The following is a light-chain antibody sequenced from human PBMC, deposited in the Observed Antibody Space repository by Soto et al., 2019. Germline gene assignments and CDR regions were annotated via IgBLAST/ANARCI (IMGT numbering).Light chain of an antibody. Sequence: QSALTQPASVSGSPGQSITFSCTGTSRDIGGYDFVSWYQHYPGKAPKLIIFEVANRPSGISDRFSGSKSGNTASLTISGLNPEDGADNNCTSYTTRSTLVSGGGPKLPVL. V-gene: IGLV2-14*01. CDR2: EVA. CDR3: TSYTTRSTLV. J-gene: IGLJ3*02. CDR1: SRDIGGYDF.